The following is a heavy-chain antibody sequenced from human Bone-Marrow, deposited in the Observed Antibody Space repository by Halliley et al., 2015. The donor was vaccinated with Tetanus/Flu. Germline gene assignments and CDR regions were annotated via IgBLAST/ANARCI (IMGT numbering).Heavy chain of an antibody. CDR1: GYTFTDFG. V-gene: IGHV1-18*01. D-gene: IGHD1-26*01. Sequence: QMQLVQSGAEVKKPGASVKVSCKASGYTFTDFGVTWVRQAPGQGLEWLGWRAAYNADTKYTPKLQGRLTLTTDSSTSAAYLDLRSLGSDDTALYYCSRSTGAIPGNFWGQGTLVTVSS. CDR3: SRSTGAIPGNF. CDR2: RAAYNADT. J-gene: IGHJ1*01.